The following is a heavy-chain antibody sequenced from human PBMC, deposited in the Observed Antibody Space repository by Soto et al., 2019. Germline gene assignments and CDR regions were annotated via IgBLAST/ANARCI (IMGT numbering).Heavy chain of an antibody. J-gene: IGHJ3*02. Sequence: QVQLVQSGAEVKKPGSSVKVSCKASGGTFSSYTISWVRQAPGQGLEWMGRIIPILGIANYAQKFQGRVTITEDKSTSTAYMELSSLSSEDTAVYYCARDGGNSGYLGDAFDIWGQGTMVTVSS. CDR3: ARDGGNSGYLGDAFDI. CDR1: GGTFSSYT. V-gene: IGHV1-69*08. D-gene: IGHD5-12*01. CDR2: IIPILGIA.